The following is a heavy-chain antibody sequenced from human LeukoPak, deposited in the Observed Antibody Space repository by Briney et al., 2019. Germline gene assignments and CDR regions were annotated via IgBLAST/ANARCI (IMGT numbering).Heavy chain of an antibody. CDR1: GGTFSSYA. V-gene: IGHV1-69*05. J-gene: IGHJ5*02. CDR2: IIPIFGTA. Sequence: SVKVSCKASGGTFSSYAISWVRQAPGQGLEWMGGIIPIFGTANYAQKFQGRVTMTRDMSTSTVYMELSSLRSEDTAVYYCARRLYYYDSSGYYHWFDPWGQGTLVTVSS. D-gene: IGHD3-22*01. CDR3: ARRLYYYDSSGYYHWFDP.